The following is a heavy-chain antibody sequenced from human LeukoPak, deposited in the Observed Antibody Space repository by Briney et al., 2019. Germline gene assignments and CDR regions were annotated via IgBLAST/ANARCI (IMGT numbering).Heavy chain of an antibody. J-gene: IGHJ3*02. CDR1: GNTFTSD. D-gene: IGHD2-15*01. V-gene: IGHV1-8*01. Sequence: ASVTVSCKSSGNTFTSDINWVRQATGPRVEGMGWMKPKSGNTDYTPKFQCRVTMTSDISIRTAYMELSSLRSEDTAVYYCARGAVSGDCSGGSCNHFDIWGQGTMVIVSS. CDR2: MKPKSGNT. CDR3: ARGAVSGDCSGGSCNHFDI.